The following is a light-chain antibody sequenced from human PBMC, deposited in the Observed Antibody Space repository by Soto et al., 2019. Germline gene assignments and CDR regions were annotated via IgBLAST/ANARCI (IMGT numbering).Light chain of an antibody. V-gene: IGLV3-25*03. CDR2: KDS. Sequence: ELTQPRSVSVYPGQTARITCSGDALPKQYAYWYQQKPGQAPVVVIYKDSERPSGIPERLSGSSSGTIVTLTISGVEAEDEADYYCQSTDSSGTVVFGGGTKLTVL. CDR1: ALPKQY. CDR3: QSTDSSGTVV. J-gene: IGLJ2*01.